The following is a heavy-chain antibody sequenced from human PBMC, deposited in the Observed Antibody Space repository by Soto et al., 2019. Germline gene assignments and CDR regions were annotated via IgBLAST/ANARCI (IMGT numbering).Heavy chain of an antibody. Sequence: LRLSCEASGFSFSTYTMSWVRQSPGKGLEWVSAVLQTGTSTYYADSVKGRFTISGDNSKNTLYLQMNNLRAEDTAVYYCAKDFTPDGYWDFDYWGQGTLVTVSP. V-gene: IGHV3-23*01. J-gene: IGHJ4*02. CDR2: VLQTGTST. D-gene: IGHD4-17*01. CDR1: GFSFSTYT. CDR3: AKDFTPDGYWDFDY.